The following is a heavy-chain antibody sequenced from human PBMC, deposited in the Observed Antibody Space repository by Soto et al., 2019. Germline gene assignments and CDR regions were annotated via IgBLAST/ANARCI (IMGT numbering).Heavy chain of an antibody. V-gene: IGHV4-39*01. J-gene: IGHJ6*03. CDR2: IYYSGST. D-gene: IGHD3-10*01. Sequence: PSETLSLTCTVSGGSISSSSYYWGWIRQPPGKGLEWIGSIYYSGSTYYNPSLKSRVTISVDTSKNQFSLKLSSVTAADTAVYYCARRGYYGSGSYVNGQPYYYMDVWGKGTTVTVSS. CDR3: ARRGYYGSGSYVNGQPYYYMDV. CDR1: GGSISSSSYY.